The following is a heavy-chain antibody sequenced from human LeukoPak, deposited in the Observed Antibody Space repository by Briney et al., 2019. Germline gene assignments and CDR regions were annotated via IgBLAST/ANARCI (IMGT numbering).Heavy chain of an antibody. CDR2: IYSGGST. J-gene: IGHJ3*02. Sequence: GGSLRLSCAASGFTVSSNYMSWVRQAPGKGLEWVSVIYSGGSTYYADSVKGRFTISRDNSKNTLYLQMNSLRAEDTAVYYCASPYYYGSGSYNLVAFDIWGQRTMVTVSS. CDR3: ASPYYYGSGSYNLVAFDI. CDR1: GFTVSSNY. V-gene: IGHV3-66*01. D-gene: IGHD3-10*01.